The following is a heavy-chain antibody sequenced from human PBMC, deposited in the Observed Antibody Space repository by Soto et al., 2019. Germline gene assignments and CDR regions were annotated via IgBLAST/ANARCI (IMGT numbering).Heavy chain of an antibody. J-gene: IGHJ5*02. D-gene: IGHD5-12*01. CDR2: TYFRSKWYN. CDR3: AKGDNLGPKTGYAFDP. CDR1: GDSVSSNTAS. V-gene: IGHV6-1*01. Sequence: SQTLSLSCALSGDSVSSNTASWNWIRQSPSRGLEWLGRTYFRSKWYNDYAVSVTSRISINPDTSNHQCSLQLNSVTPEDTAVDFCAKGDNLGPKTGYAFDPWGQGIMVTSPQ.